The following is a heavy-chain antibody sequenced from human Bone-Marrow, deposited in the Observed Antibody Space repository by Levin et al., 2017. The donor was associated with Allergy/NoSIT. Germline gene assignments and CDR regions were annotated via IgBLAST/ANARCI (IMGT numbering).Heavy chain of an antibody. D-gene: IGHD2-8*01. CDR2: ISNDEIHK. V-gene: IGHV3-30*04. CDR3: ARGRLTASGLDY. J-gene: IGHJ4*02. Sequence: PGGSLRLSCAASGFSFSGHHMHWVRQAPGKGLEWVADISNDEIHKHYTASVKGRFIISRDRSKDTLYLEMNSLRPEDTAVYFCARGRLTASGLDYWGQGTLVTVSS. CDR1: GFSFSGHH.